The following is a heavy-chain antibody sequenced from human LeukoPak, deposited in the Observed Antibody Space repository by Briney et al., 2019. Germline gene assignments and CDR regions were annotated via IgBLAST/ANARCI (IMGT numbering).Heavy chain of an antibody. CDR3: ARPHASSGYLSYYYYGMDV. V-gene: IGHV1-69*04. CDR1: GGTFSSYA. CDR2: IIPIPGIA. J-gene: IGHJ6*02. Sequence: GASVKVSCKASGGTFSSYAISWVRQAPGQGLEWMGRIIPIPGIANYAQKFKGRVTITADKSTSTAYMELSSLRSEDTAVYYCARPHASSGYLSYYYYGMDVWGQGTTVTVSS. D-gene: IGHD3-22*01.